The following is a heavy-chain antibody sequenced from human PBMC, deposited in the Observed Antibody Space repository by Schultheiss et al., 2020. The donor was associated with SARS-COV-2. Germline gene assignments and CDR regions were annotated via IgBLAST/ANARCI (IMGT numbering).Heavy chain of an antibody. J-gene: IGHJ6*03. CDR3: ARDTLTTIFGVVGGYYYYMDV. V-gene: IGHV3-21*05. D-gene: IGHD3-3*01. CDR2: ISSSSSYI. Sequence: GGSLRLSCAASGFTVSSNYMSWVRQAPGKGLEWVSYISSSSSYIYYADSVKGRFTISRDNSKNTLYLQMNSLRAEDTAVYYCARDTLTTIFGVVGGYYYYMDVWGKGTTVTVSS. CDR1: GFTVSSNY.